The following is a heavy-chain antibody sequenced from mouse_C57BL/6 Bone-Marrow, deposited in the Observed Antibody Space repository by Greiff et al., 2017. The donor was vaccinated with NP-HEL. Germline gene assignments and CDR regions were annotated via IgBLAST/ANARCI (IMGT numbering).Heavy chain of an antibody. V-gene: IGHV1-54*01. CDR3: ARSGTTVVAPYWYFDV. D-gene: IGHD1-1*01. CDR1: GYAFTNYL. Sequence: VQLQQSGAELVRPGTSVKVSCKASGYAFTNYLIEWVKQRPGQGLEWIGVINPGSGGTNYNEKFKGKATLTADKSSRTAYMQLSSLTSEDAAVYFCARSGTTVVAPYWYFDVWGTGTTVTVSS. CDR2: INPGSGGT. J-gene: IGHJ1*03.